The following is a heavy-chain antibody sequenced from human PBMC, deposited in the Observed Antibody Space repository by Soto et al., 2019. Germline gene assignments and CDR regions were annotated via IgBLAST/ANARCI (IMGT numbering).Heavy chain of an antibody. V-gene: IGHV1-46*01. J-gene: IGHJ4*02. Sequence: ASVKVSCKASGYTITSKSMHWVRQEHGKGLEWMGIINPSGGSTSYAQKFQGRVTMTRDTSTSTVYMELSSLRSEDTAVFYCARDKKLIAVAGGLFDYWGQGTLVIVSS. CDR1: GYTITSKS. CDR2: INPSGGST. CDR3: ARDKKLIAVAGGLFDY. D-gene: IGHD6-19*01.